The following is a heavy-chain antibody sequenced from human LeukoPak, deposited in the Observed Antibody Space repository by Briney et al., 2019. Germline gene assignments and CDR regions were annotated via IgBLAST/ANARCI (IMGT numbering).Heavy chain of an antibody. Sequence: SETLSLTCVVSGGSFSGYYWSWIRQPPGKGLEWIGEINHSGSTNYNPSLKSRVTISVDTSKNQFSLKLCSVTAADTAVYYCARRYYYDSSYDFQHWGQGTLVTVSS. D-gene: IGHD3-22*01. CDR2: INHSGST. V-gene: IGHV4-34*01. CDR3: ARRYYYDSSYDFQH. CDR1: GGSFSGYY. J-gene: IGHJ1*01.